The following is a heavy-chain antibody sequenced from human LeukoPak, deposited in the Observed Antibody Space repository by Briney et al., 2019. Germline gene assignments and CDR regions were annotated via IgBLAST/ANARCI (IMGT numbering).Heavy chain of an antibody. CDR2: IYYSGST. D-gene: IGHD6-13*01. Sequence: SETLSLTCTVSGGSISSGGYYWSWIRQHPGKGLEWIGYIYYSGSTYYNPSLKSRVTISVDTSKNQFSLKLSSVTAADTAVYYCARALAAAGTRPNWFDPWGQGTLVTVSS. CDR1: GGSISSGGYY. CDR3: ARALAAAGTRPNWFDP. V-gene: IGHV4-31*03. J-gene: IGHJ5*02.